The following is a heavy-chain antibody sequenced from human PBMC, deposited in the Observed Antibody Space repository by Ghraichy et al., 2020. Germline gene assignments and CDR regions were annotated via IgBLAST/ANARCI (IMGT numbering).Heavy chain of an antibody. CDR2: INHSGST. V-gene: IGHV4-34*01. CDR1: GGSFSGYY. Sequence: SETLSLTCAVYGGSFSGYYWSWIRQPPGKGLEWIGEINHSGSTNYNPSLKSRVTISVDTSKNQFSLKLSSVTAADTAVYYCARGQGYYGSGSSYGMDVWGQGTTVTVSS. CDR3: ARGQGYYGSGSSYGMDV. D-gene: IGHD3-10*01. J-gene: IGHJ6*02.